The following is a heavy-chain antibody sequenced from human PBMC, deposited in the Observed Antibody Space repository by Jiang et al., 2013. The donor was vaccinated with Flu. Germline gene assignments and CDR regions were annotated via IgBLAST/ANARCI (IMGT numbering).Heavy chain of an antibody. V-gene: IGHV4-31*03. J-gene: IGHJ3*02. CDR3: ARWDSRTYNALDI. CDR2: IHDSGSA. D-gene: IGHD1-26*01. CDR1: VGSITSGSHY. Sequence: VQLLESGPGLVKPSQTLSLKCSVTVGSITSGSHYWSWIRQPPGKGLEWIGYIHDSGSAYYNPSLRSRLSISVDTSKHEFSLKVNSVTAADTAVYYCARWDSRTYNALDIWGQGTMVTVSS.